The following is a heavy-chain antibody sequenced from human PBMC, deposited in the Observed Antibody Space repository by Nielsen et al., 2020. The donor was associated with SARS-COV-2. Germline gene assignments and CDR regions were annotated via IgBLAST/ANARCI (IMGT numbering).Heavy chain of an antibody. CDR3: AAQRDTAMPNDY. Sequence: SVKVSCKASGGTFSSYAISWVRQAPGQGLERMGGIIPIFGTANYAQKFQGRVTITADKSTSTAYMELSSLRSEDTAVYYCAAQRDTAMPNDYWGQGTLVTVSS. CDR1: GGTFSSYA. V-gene: IGHV1-69*06. J-gene: IGHJ4*02. CDR2: IIPIFGTA. D-gene: IGHD5-18*01.